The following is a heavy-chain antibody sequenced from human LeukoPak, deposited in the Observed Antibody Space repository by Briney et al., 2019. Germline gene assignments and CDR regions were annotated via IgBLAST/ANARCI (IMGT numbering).Heavy chain of an antibody. CDR1: GFTFSSYA. Sequence: GGSLRLSCVASGFTFSSYALSWVRQAPGKGLEWVSAISGSGGSTYYADSVRGRFTISRDNSKNTLYLQMNSLRAEDTAVYYCAKGAFGYSSPLYFQHWGQGTLVTVSS. CDR2: ISGSGGST. J-gene: IGHJ1*01. V-gene: IGHV3-23*01. CDR3: AKGAFGYSSPLYFQH. D-gene: IGHD2-15*01.